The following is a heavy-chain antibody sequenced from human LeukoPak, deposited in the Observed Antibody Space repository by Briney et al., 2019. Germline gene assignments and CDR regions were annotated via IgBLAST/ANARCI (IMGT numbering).Heavy chain of an antibody. V-gene: IGHV1-2*02. J-gene: IGHJ6*03. CDR1: EYTFTDCY. CDR3: TRAYRYSSSWYMSDYYYYYMDV. CDR2: INPDSGGT. Sequence: ASVKVSCKASEYTFTDCYIHWVRQAPGQGLEWMGWINPDSGGTNYAQTFQGRVTLTRDTSISTAYMELSRLRSDDAAVYYCTRAYRYSSSWYMSDYYYYYMDVWGKGTTVTVSS. D-gene: IGHD6-13*01.